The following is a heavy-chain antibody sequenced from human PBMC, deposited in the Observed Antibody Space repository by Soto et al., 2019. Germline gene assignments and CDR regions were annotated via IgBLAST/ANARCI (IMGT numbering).Heavy chain of an antibody. V-gene: IGHV1-24*01. CDR1: GYTLTGLS. CDR3: ASDVSELSPPPTVCYAFDF. J-gene: IGHJ3*01. CDR2: FDPEDGET. Sequence: ASVKVSCKVSGYTLTGLSMHWVRQAPGKGLEWMGGFDPEDGETIYAQKFQGRVTMTEDTSTDRAYMELSSLRSEDTAVYYGASDVSELSPPPTVCYAFDFLGQGTIVTVTS. D-gene: IGHD2-21*02.